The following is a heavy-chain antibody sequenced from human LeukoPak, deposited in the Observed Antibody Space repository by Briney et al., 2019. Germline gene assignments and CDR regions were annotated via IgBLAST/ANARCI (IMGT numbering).Heavy chain of an antibody. CDR1: GFTFTSYG. CDR3: ARKYSGYDGGMDV. V-gene: IGHV3-33*01. J-gene: IGHJ6*02. D-gene: IGHD5-12*01. CDR2: IWYDGSNK. Sequence: PERSLKLSCAASGFTFTSYGMHWVRQAPGKGLEWVAVIWYDGSNKYYADSVKGRFIISRDNSKNALYLQMNSLRVEDTAIYYCARKYSGYDGGMDVWGQGTTVTVSS.